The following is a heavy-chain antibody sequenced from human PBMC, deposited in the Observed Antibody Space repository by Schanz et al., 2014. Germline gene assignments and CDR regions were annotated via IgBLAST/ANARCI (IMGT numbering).Heavy chain of an antibody. J-gene: IGHJ5*02. V-gene: IGHV3-7*01. D-gene: IGHD2-2*01. CDR1: GFTFSNYW. Sequence: EVQLVESGGGLVQPGGSLKLSCAASGFTFSNYWMSWVRQAPGKGLEWVANIKQDGSEKYYVDSVKGRVTISRDNAENTMYLQMSSLRADDTAVYYCTRDSYSSSSFDPSGQGTLVTDSS. CDR2: IKQDGSEK. CDR3: TRDSYSSSSFDP.